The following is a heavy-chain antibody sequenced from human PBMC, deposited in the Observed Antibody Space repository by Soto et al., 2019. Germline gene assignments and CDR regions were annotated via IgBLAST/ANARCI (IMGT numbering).Heavy chain of an antibody. V-gene: IGHV4-59*01. D-gene: IGHD3-9*01. Sequence: PSETLSLTCTVSGASISSYYWSWIRQPPGKGMEWIGYVYYSGSNDYNDSLKSRVTISLETSKNQVSLKLSPVTAADTAVYYCAREGSVAWYYFDXWGQGALVTVSX. CDR1: GASISSYY. CDR3: AREGSVAWYYFDX. J-gene: IGHJ4*02. CDR2: VYYSGSN.